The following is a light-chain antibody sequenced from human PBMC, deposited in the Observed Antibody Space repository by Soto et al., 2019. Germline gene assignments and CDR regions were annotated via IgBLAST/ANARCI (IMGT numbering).Light chain of an antibody. V-gene: IGKV1-17*03. CDR1: QAISSY. J-gene: IGKJ2*03. CDR2: DAS. CDR3: LEHDRYPYS. Sequence: DIQMTQSPSAMSVSIGDRVTITCRASQAISSYLAWFQQKSGKVPTRPIYDASTLQSGVPSRFSGSGSGTDFTLTITNVQPEDVATYFCLEHDRYPYSFGQGTKL.